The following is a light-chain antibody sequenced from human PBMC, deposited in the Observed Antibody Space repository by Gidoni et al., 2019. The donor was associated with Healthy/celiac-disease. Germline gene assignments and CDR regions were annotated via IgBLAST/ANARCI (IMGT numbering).Light chain of an antibody. V-gene: IGKV1-27*01. CDR3: QKYNSAPPLT. J-gene: IGKJ4*01. CDR1: QVISNY. CDR2: AAS. Sequence: DIQITQSPSSLPASVGDRVTIPCRASQVISNYLAWYQQKPGKVPKLLIYAASTLQSGCPSRFSGSGSGTDFTITISSLQPEDVATYYCQKYNSAPPLTFGGGTKVEIK.